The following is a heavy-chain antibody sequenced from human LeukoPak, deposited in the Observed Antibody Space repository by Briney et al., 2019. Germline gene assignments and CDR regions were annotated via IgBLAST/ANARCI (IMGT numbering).Heavy chain of an antibody. V-gene: IGHV3-23*01. Sequence: GGSLRLSCAASGFSSSSYAMSWVRQSPGKGLEWVSAISGGGGSTHYADSVKGRFTISRDNSKNTLYLQMNSLRADDTAVYYCAKFFDILTGYFDSWGQGTLVTVSS. CDR2: ISGGGGST. D-gene: IGHD3-9*01. CDR3: AKFFDILTGYFDS. J-gene: IGHJ4*02. CDR1: GFSSSSYA.